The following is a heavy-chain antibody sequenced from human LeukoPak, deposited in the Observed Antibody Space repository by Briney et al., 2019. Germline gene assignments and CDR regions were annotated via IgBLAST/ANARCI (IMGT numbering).Heavy chain of an antibody. Sequence: SETLSLTCAVYGVSFSGYYWSWIRQPPGKGLEWIGEINHSGSTNYNPSLKSRVTISVDTSKNQFSLKLSSVTAADTAVYYCARGLGYCSGGSCYSYDAFDIWGQGTMVTVSS. D-gene: IGHD2-15*01. CDR1: GVSFSGYY. CDR2: INHSGST. J-gene: IGHJ3*02. CDR3: ARGLGYCSGGSCYSYDAFDI. V-gene: IGHV4-34*01.